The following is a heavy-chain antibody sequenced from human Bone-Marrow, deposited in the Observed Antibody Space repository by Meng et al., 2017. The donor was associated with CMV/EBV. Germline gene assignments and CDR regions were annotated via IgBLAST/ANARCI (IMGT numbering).Heavy chain of an antibody. CDR3: ARDPLREYFDSSGYYSGAFDI. Sequence: SETLSLTCTVSGGSISSYYWSWIRQPPGKGLEWIGYIYYSGSTNYNPSLKSRVTISVDTSKNHFSLQLNSVTAADTAVYYCARDPLREYFDSSGYYSGAFDIWGQGTMVTVSS. CDR1: GGSISSYY. V-gene: IGHV4-59*01. J-gene: IGHJ3*02. D-gene: IGHD3-22*01. CDR2: IYYSGST.